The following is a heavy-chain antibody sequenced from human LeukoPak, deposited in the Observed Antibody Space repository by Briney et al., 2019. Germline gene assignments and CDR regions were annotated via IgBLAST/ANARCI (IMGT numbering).Heavy chain of an antibody. J-gene: IGHJ4*02. Sequence: SETLSLTCSVSGGSVSSYYWGWIRQSPGKGLEWIGYIHNSGRTNYNPSLKSRVTGFVDTSKNQASLRLSSVTAADTAVYYCARHGTISSESYFDYWGQGALVTVSS. CDR2: IHNSGRT. CDR3: ARHGTISSESYFDY. V-gene: IGHV4-59*08. D-gene: IGHD1-14*01. CDR1: GGSVSSYY.